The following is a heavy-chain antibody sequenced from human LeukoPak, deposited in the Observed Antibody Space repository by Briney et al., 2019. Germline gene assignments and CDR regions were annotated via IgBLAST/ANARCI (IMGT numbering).Heavy chain of an antibody. CDR3: ARGGRRGYSYGGPGWFDP. Sequence: ASVKVSCKASGGTFSSYAISWVRQAPGQGLEWMGGIIPIFGTANYAQKFQGRVTITADESTSTAYMELSGLRSEDTAVYYCARGGRRGYSYGGPGWFDPWGQGTLVTVSS. V-gene: IGHV1-69*13. J-gene: IGHJ5*02. CDR2: IIPIFGTA. CDR1: GGTFSSYA. D-gene: IGHD5-18*01.